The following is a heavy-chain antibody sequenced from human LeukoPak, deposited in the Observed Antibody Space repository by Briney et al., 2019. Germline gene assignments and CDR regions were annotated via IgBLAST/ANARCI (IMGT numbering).Heavy chain of an antibody. D-gene: IGHD3-3*01. CDR1: GFTVSSNY. Sequence: GGSLRLSCAASGFTVSSNYMSWVRQAPGKGLEWVSYISSSSSTIYYADSVKGRFTISRDNAKNSLYLQMNSLRDEDTAVYYCARDSFGVVSASFYFDYWGQGTLVTVSS. V-gene: IGHV3-48*02. CDR3: ARDSFGVVSASFYFDY. J-gene: IGHJ4*02. CDR2: ISSSSSTI.